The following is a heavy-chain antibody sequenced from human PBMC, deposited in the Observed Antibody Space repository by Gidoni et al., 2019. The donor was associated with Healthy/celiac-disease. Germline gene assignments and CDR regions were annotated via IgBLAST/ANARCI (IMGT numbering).Heavy chain of an antibody. CDR2: INHSGST. V-gene: IGHV4-34*01. Sequence: QVQLQQWGAGLLKPSETLSLTCAVYGGSFSGYYWSWIRQPPGKGLEWIGEINHSGSTNYNPSLKSRVTISVDTSKNQFSLKLSSVTAADTAVYYCARGDSSSWTAEYFQHWGQGTLVTVSS. CDR3: ARGDSSSWTAEYFQH. CDR1: GGSFSGYY. D-gene: IGHD6-13*01. J-gene: IGHJ1*01.